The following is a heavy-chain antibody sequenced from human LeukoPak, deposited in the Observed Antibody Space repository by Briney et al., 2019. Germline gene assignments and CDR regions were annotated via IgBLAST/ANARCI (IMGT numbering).Heavy chain of an antibody. CDR3: AKDSGYCDSTTCRLAN. CDR2: ISYDGSNK. J-gene: IGHJ4*02. CDR1: GFTFSSYG. D-gene: IGHD2-2*01. V-gene: IGHV3-30*18. Sequence: GGSLRLSCAASGFTFSSYGMHWVRQPPGKGLEWVAVISYDGSNKYYADSVKSRFTISRDNSKNTLYLQMNSLRAEDTAVYYCAKDSGYCDSTTCRLANWGQGTLVTVSS.